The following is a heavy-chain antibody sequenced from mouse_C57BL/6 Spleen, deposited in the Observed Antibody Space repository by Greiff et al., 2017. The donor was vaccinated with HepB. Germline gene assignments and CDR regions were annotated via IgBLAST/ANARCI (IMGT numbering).Heavy chain of an antibody. J-gene: IGHJ2*01. CDR1: GYTFTSYW. CDR3: ARGDSSGHFDY. V-gene: IGHV1-59*01. D-gene: IGHD3-2*02. Sequence: VKLQQPGAELVRPGTSVKLSCKASGYTFTSYWMHWVKQRPGQGLEWIGVIDPSDSYTNYNQKFKGKATLTVDTSSSTAYMQLSSLTSEDSAVYYCARGDSSGHFDYWGQGTTLTVSS. CDR2: IDPSDSYT.